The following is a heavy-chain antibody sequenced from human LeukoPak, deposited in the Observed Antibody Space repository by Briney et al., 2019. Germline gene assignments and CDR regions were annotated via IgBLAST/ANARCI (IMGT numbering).Heavy chain of an antibody. CDR2: IYYSGTT. CDR3: ARDRASAGGFDY. Sequence: SETLSLTGSVSGGSISPYCWSWIRQPPGKGLEWIGYIYYSGTTNYNPSLQSRVTISVATSKNQFSLKLSSVTAADTALYYCARDRASAGGFDYWGQGTLVTVSS. CDR1: GGSISPYC. J-gene: IGHJ4*02. V-gene: IGHV4-59*01. D-gene: IGHD2-15*01.